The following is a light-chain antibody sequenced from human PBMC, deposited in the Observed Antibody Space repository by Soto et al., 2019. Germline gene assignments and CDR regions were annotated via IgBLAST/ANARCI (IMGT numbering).Light chain of an antibody. Sequence: EIVLTQSPATLSLSPGERATLSSRASQSVPRSYLAWYQQKPGQAPRLLIYDTSSRATGVPDRYSASGSGTDFTLTISRLEPEDFAVFFCQQYGTSEIIFGQGTRLEIK. CDR2: DTS. V-gene: IGKV3-20*01. J-gene: IGKJ5*01. CDR3: QQYGTSEII. CDR1: QSVPRSY.